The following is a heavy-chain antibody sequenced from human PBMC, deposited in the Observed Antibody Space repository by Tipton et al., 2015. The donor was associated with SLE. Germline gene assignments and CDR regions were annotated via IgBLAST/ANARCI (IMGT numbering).Heavy chain of an antibody. CDR2: IYYSGST. Sequence: LRLSCTVSGGSISSSSYYWGWIRQPPGKGLEWIGSIYYSGSTYYNPSLKSRVTISVDASKNQLSLRLSSVTAADTAVYYCARQVDTEAVGSWNFAFWGRGTLVTVSS. J-gene: IGHJ2*01. V-gene: IGHV4-39*01. D-gene: IGHD5-18*01. CDR1: GGSISSSSYY. CDR3: ARQVDTEAVGSWNFAF.